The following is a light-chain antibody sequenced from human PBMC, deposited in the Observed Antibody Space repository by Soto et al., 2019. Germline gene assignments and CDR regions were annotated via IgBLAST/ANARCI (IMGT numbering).Light chain of an antibody. J-gene: IGKJ1*01. CDR2: GAS. V-gene: IGKV3-15*01. CDR1: QRVSSN. CDR3: QHYNNWPRT. Sequence: EIVMTQSPATLSVSPGERATLSCRASQRVSSNLAWYQQKPGQVPRLLIYGASTRATGIPARFSGSGSGTEFTLTISSLQSEDFAVYYCQHYNNWPRTFGQGTKVEIK.